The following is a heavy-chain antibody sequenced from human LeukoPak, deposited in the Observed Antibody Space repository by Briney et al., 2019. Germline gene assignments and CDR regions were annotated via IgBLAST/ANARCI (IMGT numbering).Heavy chain of an antibody. V-gene: IGHV3-7*01. D-gene: IGHD3-3*01. CDR1: GFTFSTYW. Sequence: GGSLRLSCAASGFTFSTYWMSWVRQAPGKGLEWVANIKQDGSEKYYVDSVKGRFTISRDNAKNSLYLQMNSLRAEDTAVYYCAKVPLGNWFDPWGQETLVTVSS. J-gene: IGHJ5*02. CDR2: IKQDGSEK. CDR3: AKVPLGNWFDP.